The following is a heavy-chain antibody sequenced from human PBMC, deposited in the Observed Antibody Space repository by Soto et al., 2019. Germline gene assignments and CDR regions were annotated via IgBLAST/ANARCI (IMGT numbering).Heavy chain of an antibody. Sequence: VGSLRLSCTASGFTFSSYAMSWVRQAPGKGLKWVSGIRVSDDRTYYADSVKGRFTISRDNSKNTLYLQMNSLRAEDTAVYYCAKARSGTLTTDLDYWGQGTLVTVSS. D-gene: IGHD1-1*01. J-gene: IGHJ4*02. CDR1: GFTFSSYA. CDR2: IRVSDDRT. CDR3: AKARSGTLTTDLDY. V-gene: IGHV3-23*01.